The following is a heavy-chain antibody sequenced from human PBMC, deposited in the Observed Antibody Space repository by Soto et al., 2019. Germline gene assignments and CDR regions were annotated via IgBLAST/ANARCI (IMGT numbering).Heavy chain of an antibody. D-gene: IGHD3-10*01. J-gene: IGHJ5*02. CDR1: GGSISSYY. CDR2: IYYSGST. CDR3: ARVNYYGSGNNWFDP. Sequence: PSDTLCLTCTVSGGSISSYYWSWIRQPPGKGLEWIGYIYYSGSTNYNPSLKSRVTISVDTSKNQFSLKLSSVTAADTAVYYCARVNYYGSGNNWFDPWGQGTLVTVSS. V-gene: IGHV4-59*07.